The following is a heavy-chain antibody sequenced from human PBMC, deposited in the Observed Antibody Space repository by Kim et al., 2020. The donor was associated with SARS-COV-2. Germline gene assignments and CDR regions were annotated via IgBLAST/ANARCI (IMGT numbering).Heavy chain of an antibody. CDR1: GGTFSSYA. CDR3: ARGGDSLRLYYYYGMAA. Sequence: SVKVSCKASGGTFSSYAISWVRQAPGQGLEWMGGIIPIFGTANYAQKFQGRVTITADESTSTADMELSSLRSEDTAVYYCARGGDSLRLYYYYGMAAWGPGTTVTVSS. CDR2: IIPIFGTA. J-gene: IGHJ6*02. D-gene: IGHD5-18*01. V-gene: IGHV1-69*13.